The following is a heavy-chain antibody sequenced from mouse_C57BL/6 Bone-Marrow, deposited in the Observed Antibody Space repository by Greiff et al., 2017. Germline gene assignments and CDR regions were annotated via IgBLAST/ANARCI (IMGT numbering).Heavy chain of an antibody. D-gene: IGHD1-1*01. V-gene: IGHV1-81*01. Sequence: QVQLKESGAELARPGASVKLSCKASGYTFTSYGISWVKQRTGQGLEWIGEIYPRSGNTYYNEKFKGKATLTADKSSSTAYMELRSLTSEDSAVYFCANYYGSTLHFPYWYFDVWGTGTTVTVSS. J-gene: IGHJ1*03. CDR1: GYTFTSYG. CDR2: IYPRSGNT. CDR3: ANYYGSTLHFPYWYFDV.